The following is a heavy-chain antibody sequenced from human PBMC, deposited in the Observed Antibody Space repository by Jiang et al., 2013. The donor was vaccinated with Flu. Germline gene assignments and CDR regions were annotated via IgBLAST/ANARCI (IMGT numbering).Heavy chain of an antibody. CDR2: INAGNDNT. CDR3: ARDSLNPYGSRSHHLTY. V-gene: IGHV1-3*01. CDR1: GYTFTTYS. J-gene: IGHJ4*02. D-gene: IGHD3-10*01. Sequence: SGAEVKKPGASVKVSCKASGYTFTTYSIHWVRQAPGQRLEWIGWINAGNDNTKYSQKFQDRVTITRDTSASTAYMELSSLRSEDTAVYYCARDSLNPYGSRSHHLTYWGQGTLVTVSS.